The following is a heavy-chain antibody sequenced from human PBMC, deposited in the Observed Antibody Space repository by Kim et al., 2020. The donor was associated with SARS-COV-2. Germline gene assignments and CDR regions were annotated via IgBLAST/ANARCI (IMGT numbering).Heavy chain of an antibody. J-gene: IGHJ4*02. CDR3: ARDLAAYDILTGHPYRGVGGFDY. V-gene: IGHV1-18*01. CDR2: ISAYNGNT. Sequence: ASVKVSCKASGYTFTSYGISWVRQAPGQGLEWMGWISAYNGNTNYAQKLQGRVTMTTDTSTSTAYMELRSLRSDDTAVYYCARDLAAYDILTGHPYRGVGGFDYWGQGTLSPSPQ. CDR1: GYTFTSYG. D-gene: IGHD3-9*01.